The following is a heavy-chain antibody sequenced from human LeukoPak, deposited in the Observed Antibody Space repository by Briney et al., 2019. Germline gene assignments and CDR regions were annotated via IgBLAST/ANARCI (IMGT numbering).Heavy chain of an antibody. CDR3: ATGTEMDRGVIINGHLDY. J-gene: IGHJ4*02. CDR2: INKYGNEK. V-gene: IGHV3-7*01. Sequence: GSLRLSCAASGFTFSTHWMNWVRQAQGKGLGWVANINKYGNEKYYVDSVKGRFTISRDNGKNSLYLEMNSLRAEDTAVYYCATGTEMDRGVIINGHLDYWGQGTLVTASS. D-gene: IGHD3-10*01. CDR1: GFTFSTHW.